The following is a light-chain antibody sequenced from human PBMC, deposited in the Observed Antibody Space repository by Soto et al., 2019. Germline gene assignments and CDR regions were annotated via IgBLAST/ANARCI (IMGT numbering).Light chain of an antibody. CDR3: AAWDDSLNGYV. CDR2: SNN. Sequence: QTVVTQPPSASGTPGQRVTVSCSGSSSNIGSNTVNWCQQLPGTAPKLLIYSNNQRPSGVPDRFSGSKSGTSASLAISGLQSEDEADYYCAAWDDSLNGYVFGTGTKLTVL. V-gene: IGLV1-44*01. CDR1: SSNIGSNT. J-gene: IGLJ1*01.